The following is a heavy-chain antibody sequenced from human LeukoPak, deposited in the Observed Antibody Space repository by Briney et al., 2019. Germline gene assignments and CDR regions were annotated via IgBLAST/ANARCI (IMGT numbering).Heavy chain of an antibody. CDR2: IYTSGTT. CDR3: ARDVLGYGAFDI. J-gene: IGHJ3*02. Sequence: GGSLRLSCAASGFTVSSNYMSWVRQAPGKGLEWVSIIYTSGTTYYADSVQGRFTISRDNSKNTLYVQMNSLRAEDTALYYCARDVLGYGAFDIWGQGTMVTVSS. CDR1: GFTVSSNY. D-gene: IGHD3-16*01. V-gene: IGHV3-53*01.